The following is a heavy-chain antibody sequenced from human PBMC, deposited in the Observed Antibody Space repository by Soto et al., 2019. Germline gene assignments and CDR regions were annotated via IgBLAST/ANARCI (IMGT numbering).Heavy chain of an antibody. Sequence: EVQLLESGGGLVQPGGSLRLSCAASGFTFSSYAMSWVRQAPGKGLEWVSAISGSGGSTYYADSVKGRFTISRDNSKNTLDLQMNSLRAEDTAVYYCAKAAPQGGGSRLYDDAFDIWGQGTMVTVSS. CDR1: GFTFSSYA. V-gene: IGHV3-23*01. CDR2: ISGSGGST. J-gene: IGHJ3*02. CDR3: AKAAPQGGGSRLYDDAFDI. D-gene: IGHD2-15*01.